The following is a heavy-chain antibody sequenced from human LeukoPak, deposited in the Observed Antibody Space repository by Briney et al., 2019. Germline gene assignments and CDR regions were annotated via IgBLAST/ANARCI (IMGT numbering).Heavy chain of an antibody. CDR2: MNPNSGNT. D-gene: IGHD1-1*01. V-gene: IGHV1-8*03. J-gene: IGHJ4*02. Sequence: GASVKVSCKASGYTFTGYYMHWVRQATGQGLEWMGWMNPNSGNTGYAQKFQGRVTITRNTSISTAYMELSSLRSEDTAVYYCARARLERLDYWGQGTLVTVSS. CDR3: ARARLERLDY. CDR1: GYTFTGYY.